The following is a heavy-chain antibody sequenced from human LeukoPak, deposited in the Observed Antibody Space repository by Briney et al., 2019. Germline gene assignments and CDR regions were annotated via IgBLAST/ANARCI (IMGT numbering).Heavy chain of an antibody. V-gene: IGHV1-69*13. J-gene: IGHJ6*02. CDR1: GYSFSSYE. Sequence: SVKVSCKASGYSFSSYEINWVRQAPGQGLEWMGGIIPIFGTANYAQKFQGRVTITADESTSTAYMELSSLRSEDTAVYYCARDLDGIAAAANHGMDVWGQGTTVTVSS. CDR3: ARDLDGIAAAANHGMDV. D-gene: IGHD6-13*01. CDR2: IIPIFGTA.